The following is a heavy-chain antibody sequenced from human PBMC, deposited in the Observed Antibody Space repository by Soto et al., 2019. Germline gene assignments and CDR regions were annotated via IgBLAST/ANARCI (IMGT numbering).Heavy chain of an antibody. D-gene: IGHD6-13*01. J-gene: IGHJ6*02. V-gene: IGHV3-74*01. CDR3: ARGVAGAGGSYGMDV. Sequence: EVQLVESGGGLVQPGGSLRLSCVASGFTFSSDWMHWVRQAPGKGLVWVSRINSDGSSRSSGDSVKGRFTISRDNAKNTLYMHMKSLRAGDTAVYYCARGVAGAGGSYGMDVWGQGTTVTVSS. CDR2: INSDGSSR. CDR1: GFTFSSDW.